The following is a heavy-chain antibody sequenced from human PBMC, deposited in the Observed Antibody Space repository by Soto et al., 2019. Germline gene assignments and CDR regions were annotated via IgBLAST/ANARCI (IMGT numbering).Heavy chain of an antibody. CDR1: GCTFTSYY. Sequence: ASVKVSCKASGCTFTSYYMHWVRQAPGQGLEWMGIINPSGGSTSYAQKFQGRVTMTRDTSTSTVYMELSSLRSEDTAVYYCARGGGEYYYDSSGYYYPFDYWGQGTLVTVPQ. V-gene: IGHV1-46*01. D-gene: IGHD3-22*01. CDR3: ARGGGEYYYDSSGYYYPFDY. CDR2: INPSGGST. J-gene: IGHJ4*02.